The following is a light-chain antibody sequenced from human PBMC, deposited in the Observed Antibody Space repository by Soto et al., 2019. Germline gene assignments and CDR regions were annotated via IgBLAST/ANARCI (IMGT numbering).Light chain of an antibody. V-gene: IGKV3-20*01. CDR3: QQYGTSPRT. J-gene: IGKJ5*01. Sequence: MMMTPSPAPLSVSPGESSPLSRRTRHSVNSHVAWYQQKPDQAPRLVIYGASSRATGIPDRCSGSGSGTDFTLTITSLEPEDFAVYYCQQYGTSPRTFGQGKRLEIK. CDR1: HSVNSH. CDR2: GAS.